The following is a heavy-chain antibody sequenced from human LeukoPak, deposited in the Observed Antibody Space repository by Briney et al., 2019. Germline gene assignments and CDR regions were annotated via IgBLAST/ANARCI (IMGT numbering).Heavy chain of an antibody. CDR1: GGSISGYY. J-gene: IGHJ4*02. CDR2: IYYSGST. Sequence: SETLSLTCTVSGGSISGYYWSWIRQPPGKGLEWIGYIYYSGSTNYNPSLKSRVTLSVDTSKNQFPLKLRSVTAADTAVYYCARASSWYPDNWGQGTLVTVSS. V-gene: IGHV4-59*01. CDR3: ARASSWYPDN. D-gene: IGHD6-13*01.